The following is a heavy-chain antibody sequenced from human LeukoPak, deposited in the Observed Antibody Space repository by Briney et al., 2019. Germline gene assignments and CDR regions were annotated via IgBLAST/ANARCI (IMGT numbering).Heavy chain of an antibody. V-gene: IGHV3-66*01. CDR1: GFTVSSNY. CDR3: ARRYSSAWGIDY. D-gene: IGHD6-19*01. Sequence: GGSLILSCAASGFTVSSNYMSWVRQAPGKGLEWVSIIYSGGSPYYADSVKGRFTISRDNSKNTLYLQMNSLRAEDTAVYYCARRYSSAWGIDYWGQGTLVTVSS. J-gene: IGHJ4*02. CDR2: IYSGGSP.